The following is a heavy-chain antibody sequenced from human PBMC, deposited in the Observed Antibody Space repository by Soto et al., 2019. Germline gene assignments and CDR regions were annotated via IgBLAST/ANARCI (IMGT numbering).Heavy chain of an antibody. Sequence: GGSLRLSCAASGFTFSGHTINWVRQAPGKGLEWVSSVSRSSSYIYYADSVKGRFTVSRDDAEKSLYLQMNSLRAEDTAIYYCARCMGFDGSGYAFFDFWGQGTLVTVSS. CDR2: VSRSSSYI. CDR1: GFTFSGHT. D-gene: IGHD3-10*01. V-gene: IGHV3-21*01. CDR3: ARCMGFDGSGYAFFDF. J-gene: IGHJ4*02.